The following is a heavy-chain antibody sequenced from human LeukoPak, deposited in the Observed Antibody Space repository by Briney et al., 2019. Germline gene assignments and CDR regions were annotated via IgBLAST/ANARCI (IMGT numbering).Heavy chain of an antibody. CDR3: ARVGSGAATSTGDY. Sequence: PGRSLRLSCAASGFTFFRYGMHWVRQAPGKGLEWVALIWHDGSNEYYADPVKGRFTISRDNSKNTVYLQMNSLRVEDTAVYYCARVGSGAATSTGDYWGQGTLVTVSS. V-gene: IGHV3-33*01. CDR1: GFTFFRYG. CDR2: IWHDGSNE. D-gene: IGHD6-13*01. J-gene: IGHJ4*02.